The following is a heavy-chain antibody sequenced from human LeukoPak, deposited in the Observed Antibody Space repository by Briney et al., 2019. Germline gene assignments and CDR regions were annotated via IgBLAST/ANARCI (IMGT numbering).Heavy chain of an antibody. V-gene: IGHV3-66*01. J-gene: IGHJ3*02. D-gene: IGHD4-23*01. CDR1: GFTVSSNY. Sequence: PGGSLRLSCAASGFTVSSNYMSWVRQAPGKGLERVSVIYSGGSTYYADSVKGRFTISRDNSKNSLYLQMNSLRAEDTAVYYCARGQDTVITSRDAFDIWGQGTMVTVSS. CDR2: IYSGGST. CDR3: ARGQDTVITSRDAFDI.